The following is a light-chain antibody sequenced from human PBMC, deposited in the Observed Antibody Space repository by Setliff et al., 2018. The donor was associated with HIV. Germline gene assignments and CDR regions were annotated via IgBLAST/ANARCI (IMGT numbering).Light chain of an antibody. J-gene: IGLJ1*01. Sequence: QSALTQPASVSGSPGQSITISCTGTSNDVGCYDLVSWYQQHPARAPKLIIYQATRRPSGVSNRFSGSKSGNLASLTISGLQAEDEADYYCCSNTGSNTFVFGTGTKVT. V-gene: IGLV2-23*01. CDR3: CSNTGSNTFV. CDR1: SNDVGCYDL. CDR2: QAT.